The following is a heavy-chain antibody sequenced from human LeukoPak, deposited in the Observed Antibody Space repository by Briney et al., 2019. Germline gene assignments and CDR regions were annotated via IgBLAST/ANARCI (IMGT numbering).Heavy chain of an antibody. J-gene: IGHJ4*02. D-gene: IGHD6-6*01. CDR2: ISGSGENT. Sequence: PGGSLRLSRAASGFTFSSYAMSWVRQAPGKGLEWVSTISGSGENTYYADSVKGRFTISRDNSQNTLYLQMNSLRAEDTAVYYCAKDRRSSSPRTFDYWGQGTLVTVSS. CDR3: AKDRRSSSPRTFDY. V-gene: IGHV3-23*01. CDR1: GFTFSSYA.